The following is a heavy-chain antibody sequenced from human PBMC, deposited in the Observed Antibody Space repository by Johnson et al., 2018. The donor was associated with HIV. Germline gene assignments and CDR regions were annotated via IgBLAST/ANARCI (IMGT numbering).Heavy chain of an antibody. Sequence: QMQLVESGGGVVQPGRSLRLSCAASGFTFSSYAMHWVRQAPGKGLEWVAVISYDGSNKYYADSVKGRFTISRDNSKNTLYLQMNRLRAEDTAVYYCAKVGSGYSSSSWGQGTMVTVSS. CDR3: AKVGSGYSSSS. D-gene: IGHD6-13*01. CDR1: GFTFSSYA. V-gene: IGHV3-30-3*01. J-gene: IGHJ3*01. CDR2: ISYDGSNK.